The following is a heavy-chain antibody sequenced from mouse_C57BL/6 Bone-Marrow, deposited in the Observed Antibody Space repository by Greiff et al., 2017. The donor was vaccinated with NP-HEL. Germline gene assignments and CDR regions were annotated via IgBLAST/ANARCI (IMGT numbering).Heavy chain of an antibody. D-gene: IGHD1-1*01. J-gene: IGHJ1*03. V-gene: IGHV3-6*01. Sequence: DVQLQESGPGLVKPSQSLSLTCSVTGYSITSGYYWNWIRQFPGNKLEWMGYISYDGSNNYNPSLKNRISITRDTSKNQFFLKLNSVTTEDTATYYCAREGITTVVARWYFDVWGTGTTVTVSS. CDR2: ISYDGSN. CDR3: AREGITTVVARWYFDV. CDR1: GYSITSGYY.